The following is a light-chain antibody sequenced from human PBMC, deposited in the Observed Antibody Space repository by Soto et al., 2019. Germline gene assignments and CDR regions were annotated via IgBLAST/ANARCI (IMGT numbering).Light chain of an antibody. J-gene: IGKJ1*01. CDR2: GAS. Sequence: EIVMTQSPATLSVSPGERATLSCRASQSVSSNLAWYQQKPGQAPRLLIYGASTRATGIPARFSGSGSGTEFTLTISSLQSEDFXXXXXXXYNXXPPWTFGQGTKVEIK. CDR1: QSVSSN. CDR3: XXYNXXPPWT. V-gene: IGKV3-15*01.